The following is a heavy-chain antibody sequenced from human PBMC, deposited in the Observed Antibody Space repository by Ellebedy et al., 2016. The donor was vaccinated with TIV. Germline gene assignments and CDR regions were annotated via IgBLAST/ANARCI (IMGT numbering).Heavy chain of an antibody. CDR2: IYYSGST. CDR3: ARDRTLRGNWFDP. D-gene: IGHD4-17*01. CDR1: GGSISSSSYY. V-gene: IGHV4-39*02. Sequence: MPGGSLRLSCTVSGGSISSSSYYWGWIRQPPGKGLEWIGSIYYSGSTYYNPSLKSRVTISVDTSKNQFSLKLSSVTAADTAVYYCARDRTLRGNWFDPWGQGTLVTVSS. J-gene: IGHJ5*02.